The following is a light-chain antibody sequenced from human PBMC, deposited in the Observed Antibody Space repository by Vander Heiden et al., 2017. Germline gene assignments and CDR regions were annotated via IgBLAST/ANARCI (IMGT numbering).Light chain of an antibody. CDR1: SSDVGGYNF. V-gene: IGLV2-14*01. CDR3: SSYTSSSTRV. Sequence: QSALTQPASVSGSPGQSITISCTGTSSDVGGYNFVSWYQQHPGKAPKLLIYEVSNRPSGVSNRFSGSKYGNTASLTISGLQAEDEADYYCSSYTSSSTRVFGGGTKLTAL. J-gene: IGLJ3*02. CDR2: EVS.